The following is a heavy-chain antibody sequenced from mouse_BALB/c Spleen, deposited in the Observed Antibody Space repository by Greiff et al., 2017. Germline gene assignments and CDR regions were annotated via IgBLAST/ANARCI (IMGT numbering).Heavy chain of an antibody. Sequence: ESGPGLVKPSQSLSLTSSVTGYSITSGYYWNWIRQFPGNKLEWMGYISYDGSNNYNPSLKNRISITRDTSKNQFFLKLNSVTTEDTATYYCAKGFFDDWGQGTTLTVSS. V-gene: IGHV3-6*02. CDR1: GYSITSGYY. CDR3: AKGFFDD. CDR2: ISYDGSN. J-gene: IGHJ2*01.